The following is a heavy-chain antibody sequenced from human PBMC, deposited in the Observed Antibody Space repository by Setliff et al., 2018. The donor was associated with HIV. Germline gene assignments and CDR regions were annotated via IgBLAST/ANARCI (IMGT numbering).Heavy chain of an antibody. CDR2: IYHSGST. V-gene: IGHV4-38-2*01. J-gene: IGHJ3*02. CDR3: ARSTYYYDSSGYDAFDI. CDR1: GYSISSGYY. D-gene: IGHD3-22*01. Sequence: SETLSLTCAVSGYSISSGYYWGWIRQPPGKGLEWIGSIYHSGSTYYNPSLKSRVAISVDTSKNQFSLKLSSVTAADTAVYYCARSTYYYDSSGYDAFDIWGQGTMVTVSS.